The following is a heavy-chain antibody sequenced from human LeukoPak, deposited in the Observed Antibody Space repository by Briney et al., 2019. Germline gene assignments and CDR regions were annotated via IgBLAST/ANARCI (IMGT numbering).Heavy chain of an antibody. J-gene: IGHJ4*02. CDR1: GFTFSSYA. Sequence: GSLRLSCAASGFTFSSYAMSWVRQAPGKGLEGVAAISGSGGSTYYADSVKGRITISRDNSKNTLYLQMNSLRAEDTAVYYCAKGIDVVVVAATPDYWGQGTLVTVSS. D-gene: IGHD2-15*01. CDR3: AKGIDVVVVAATPDY. V-gene: IGHV3-23*01. CDR2: ISGSGGST.